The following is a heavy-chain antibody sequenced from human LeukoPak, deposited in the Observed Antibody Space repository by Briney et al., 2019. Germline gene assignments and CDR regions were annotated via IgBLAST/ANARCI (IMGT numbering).Heavy chain of an antibody. D-gene: IGHD3-3*01. CDR3: ATALRRGVLPRPLGWLLYEPYYYYYGMDV. J-gene: IGHJ6*02. Sequence: GASVKVSCKVSGYTLTELSMHWVRQAPGKGLEWMGGFDPEDGETIYAQKFQGRVTMTEDTSTDTAYMELSSLRSEDTAVYYCATALRRGVLPRPLGWLLYEPYYYYYGMDVWGQGTTVTVSS. V-gene: IGHV1-24*01. CDR2: FDPEDGET. CDR1: GYTLTELS.